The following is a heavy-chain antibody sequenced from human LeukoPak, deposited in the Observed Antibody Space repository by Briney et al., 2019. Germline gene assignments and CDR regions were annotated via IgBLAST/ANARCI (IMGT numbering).Heavy chain of an antibody. Sequence: SVKVSCKASGYTFTGYYMHWVRQAPGQGLEWMGRIIPILGIANYAQKFQGRVTITADKSTSTAYMELSSLRSEDTAVYYCARDLVATMSYYYYGMDVWGQGTTVTVSS. CDR1: GYTFTGYY. D-gene: IGHD5-12*01. CDR3: ARDLVATMSYYYYGMDV. CDR2: IIPILGIA. V-gene: IGHV1-69*04. J-gene: IGHJ6*02.